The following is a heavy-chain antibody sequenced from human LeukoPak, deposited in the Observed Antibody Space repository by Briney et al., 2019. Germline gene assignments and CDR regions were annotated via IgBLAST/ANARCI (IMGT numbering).Heavy chain of an antibody. Sequence: SETLSLTCTVSGGSISGYYWSWIRQPPGKGLEWIGYLYSSGSTNYNPSLKSRVAISLDTSENQFSLKLSSVTAADTAVYYCARHYYDRSDSYSFDYWGQGTLVTVSS. D-gene: IGHD3-22*01. CDR3: ARHYYDRSDSYSFDY. CDR2: LYSSGST. J-gene: IGHJ4*02. V-gene: IGHV4-59*08. CDR1: GGSISGYY.